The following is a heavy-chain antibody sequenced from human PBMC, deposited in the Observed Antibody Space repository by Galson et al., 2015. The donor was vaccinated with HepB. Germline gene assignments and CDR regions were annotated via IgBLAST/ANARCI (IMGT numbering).Heavy chain of an antibody. D-gene: IGHD7-27*01. CDR3: AQLGTGY. J-gene: IGHJ4*02. V-gene: IGHV3-53*01. CDR1: GFSVYSNY. Sequence: SLRLSCAAPGFSVYSNYMNWVRQAPGKGLEWVSLIYSSSSSTNYADFVRGRFTISRDTSKNTVYLQMSRLRADDTAIYYCAQLGTGYWGRGTLVTVSS. CDR2: IYSSSSST.